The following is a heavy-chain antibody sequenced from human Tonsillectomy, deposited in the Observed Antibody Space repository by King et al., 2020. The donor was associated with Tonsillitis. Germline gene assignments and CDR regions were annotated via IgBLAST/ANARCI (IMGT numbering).Heavy chain of an antibody. D-gene: IGHD1-26*01. CDR2: ISYDGSKK. V-gene: IGHV3-33*05. Sequence: VQLVESGGGVVQPGRSLRRSCAASGFTFSSYGMRWVRQAPGKGLEWVATISYDGSKKYYADSVKGRFTISRDNSKNTLYLQMNSLRGEDTAVYYCARDLPFRSGTSLGYWGQGTLVTVSS. CDR1: GFTFSSYG. J-gene: IGHJ4*02. CDR3: ARDLPFRSGTSLGY.